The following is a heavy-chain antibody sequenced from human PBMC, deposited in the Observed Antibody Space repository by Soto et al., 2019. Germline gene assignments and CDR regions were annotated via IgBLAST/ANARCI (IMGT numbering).Heavy chain of an antibody. CDR1: GGSISSGDYY. D-gene: IGHD6-19*01. Sequence: PSETLSLTCTVSGGSISSGDYYWSWIRQPPGNGLEWIGYIYYSGSTYYNPSLKSRVTISVDTSKNQFSLKLSSVTAADTAVYYCARDAQWLDPPPNYYYGMDVWGQGTTVTVSS. CDR3: ARDAQWLDPPPNYYYGMDV. CDR2: IYYSGST. V-gene: IGHV4-30-4*01. J-gene: IGHJ6*02.